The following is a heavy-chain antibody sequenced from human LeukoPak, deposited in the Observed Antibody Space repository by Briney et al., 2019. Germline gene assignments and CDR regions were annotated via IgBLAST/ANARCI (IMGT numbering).Heavy chain of an antibody. D-gene: IGHD2-2*01. Sequence: SGTLSLTCAVYGGSFSGYYWSWIRQPPGKGLEWIGEINHSGSTNYNPSLKSRVTISVDTSKNQFSLKLSSVTAADTAVYYCARALPAASIDYWGQGTLVTVSS. CDR1: GGSFSGYY. V-gene: IGHV4-34*01. J-gene: IGHJ4*02. CDR2: INHSGST. CDR3: ARALPAASIDY.